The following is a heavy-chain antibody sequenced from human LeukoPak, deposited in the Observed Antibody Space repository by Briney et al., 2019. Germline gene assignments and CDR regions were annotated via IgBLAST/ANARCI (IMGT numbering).Heavy chain of an antibody. J-gene: IGHJ4*02. D-gene: IGHD2-21*02. Sequence: GASVKVSCKASGYTFTGYYMHWVRQAPGQGLEWMGWINPNSGGTNYAQKFQARVTMTRDTSISTAYMELGRLRSDDTAVYYCASVQLAYCGGDCPPGYWGQGTLVTVSS. V-gene: IGHV1-2*02. CDR2: INPNSGGT. CDR1: GYTFTGYY. CDR3: ASVQLAYCGGDCPPGY.